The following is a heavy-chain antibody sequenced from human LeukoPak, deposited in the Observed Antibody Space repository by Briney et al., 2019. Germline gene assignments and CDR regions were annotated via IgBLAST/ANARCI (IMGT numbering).Heavy chain of an antibody. CDR1: GYTFTSYA. J-gene: IGHJ5*02. V-gene: IGHV1-69*13. CDR2: IIPIFGTA. Sequence: ASVKVSCKASGYTFTSYAMNWVRQAPGQGLEWMGWIIPIFGTANYAQKFQGRVTITADESTSTAYMELSSLRSEDTAVYYCSRGFSHNWFDPWGQGTLVTVSS. CDR3: SRGFSHNWFDP.